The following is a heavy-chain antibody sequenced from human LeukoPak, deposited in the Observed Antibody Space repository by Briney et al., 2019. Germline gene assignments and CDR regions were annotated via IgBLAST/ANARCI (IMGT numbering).Heavy chain of an antibody. CDR3: ARGVEPLAANTLAY. CDR2: LYSDGNT. V-gene: IGHV3-53*01. CDR1: WLNVQTND. D-gene: IGHD1-14*01. Sequence: GGSLRLSCAASWLNVQTNDMTWVRQAPGKGLEWVSVLYSDGNTKYADSVQGRFTISRDNFKNTLYLEMNILTHETPAVYYCARGVEPLAANTLAYWGQGTLVTVSS. J-gene: IGHJ4*02.